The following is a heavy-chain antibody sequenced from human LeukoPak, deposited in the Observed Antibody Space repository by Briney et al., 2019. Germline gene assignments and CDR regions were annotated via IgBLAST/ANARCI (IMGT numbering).Heavy chain of an antibody. J-gene: IGHJ4*02. CDR2: IIPNLGTT. Sequence: GPSVKLSCKASRNTSNSHASIGVRQPPGQGHGWMGRIIPNLGTTNRAQNFQDRVTLTADKSTNTAYMELTSLTSDDTAVYYCATTNAGGGYQWGDFFDFWGQGTLVTVSS. D-gene: IGHD3-22*01. CDR3: ATTNAGGGYQWGDFFDF. CDR1: RNTSNSHA. V-gene: IGHV1-69*04.